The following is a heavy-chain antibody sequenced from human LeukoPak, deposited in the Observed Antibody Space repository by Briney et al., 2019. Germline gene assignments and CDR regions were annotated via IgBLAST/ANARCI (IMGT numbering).Heavy chain of an antibody. CDR1: GFTFNTLV. J-gene: IGHJ4*02. V-gene: IGHV3-33*06. D-gene: IGHD3-3*01. Sequence: PGGSLRLSSAASGFTFNTLVMHWVRQAPGKGLEWVAAICIDGSVKHYLGAVKGRFTISRENSLNTLYLQMNSLRVEDRAIYYCAKDTAVQFLEPAFWGQGTLVTVSS. CDR2: ICIDGSVK. CDR3: AKDTAVQFLEPAF.